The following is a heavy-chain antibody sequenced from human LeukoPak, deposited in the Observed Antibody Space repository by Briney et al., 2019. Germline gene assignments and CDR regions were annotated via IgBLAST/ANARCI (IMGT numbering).Heavy chain of an antibody. CDR2: ISYDGSNK. D-gene: IGHD3-10*01. J-gene: IGHJ5*02. V-gene: IGHV3-30*04. CDR3: TKAPPGKFDP. Sequence: GRSLRLSCAASGFTFSSYAMHWVRQAPGKGLEWVAVISYDGSNKYYADSVKGRFTISRDNSKNTLYLQMNSLRAEDTAVYYCTKAPPGKFDPWGQGTLVTVSS. CDR1: GFTFSSYA.